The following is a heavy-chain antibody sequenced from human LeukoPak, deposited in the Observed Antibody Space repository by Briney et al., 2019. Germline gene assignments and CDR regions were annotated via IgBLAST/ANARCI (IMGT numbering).Heavy chain of an antibody. J-gene: IGHJ4*02. D-gene: IGHD2-15*01. CDR2: IWYDGSYK. V-gene: IGHV3-33*03. Sequence: PGGSLRLSCAASGFTFSDYGMHWVRQAPGKGLEWVAIIWYDGSYKYYADSVKGRFTVSRDNSKNTLYLQINSLRAEDTAMYYCAKPTRGSGGSFLIDYWGQGTLVTVSS. CDR1: GFTFSDYG. CDR3: AKPTRGSGGSFLIDY.